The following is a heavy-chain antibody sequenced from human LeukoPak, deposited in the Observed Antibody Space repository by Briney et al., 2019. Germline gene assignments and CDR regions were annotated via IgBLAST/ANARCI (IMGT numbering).Heavy chain of an antibody. CDR1: GFTLNNAW. D-gene: IGHD6-13*01. V-gene: IGHV3-7*01. J-gene: IGHJ4*02. CDR3: ARVGKAASAWDY. CDR2: IKQDGSEK. Sequence: GGSLRLSCAASGFTLNNAWMSWVRQAPGKGLEWVANIKQDGSEKYYVDSVKGRFTISRDNAKNSLYLQMNSLRAEDTAVYYCARVGKAASAWDYWGQGTLVTVSS.